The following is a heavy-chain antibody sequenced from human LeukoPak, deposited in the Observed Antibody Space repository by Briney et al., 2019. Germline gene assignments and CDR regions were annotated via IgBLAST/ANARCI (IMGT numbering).Heavy chain of an antibody. CDR1: GFTFSSYS. Sequence: GGSLRLSCAASGFTFSSYSMNWVRQAPGKGLEWVSSISSSSSYIYYADSVKGRFTISRDNAKNSLYLQMNSLRAEDTAVYYCAATVAGGYFDLWGRGTLVTVSS. J-gene: IGHJ2*01. D-gene: IGHD4-23*01. CDR2: ISSSSSYI. V-gene: IGHV3-21*01. CDR3: AATVAGGYFDL.